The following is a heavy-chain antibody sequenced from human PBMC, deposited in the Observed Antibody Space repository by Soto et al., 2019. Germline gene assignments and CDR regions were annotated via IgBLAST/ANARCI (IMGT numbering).Heavy chain of an antibody. D-gene: IGHD6-25*01. V-gene: IGHV1-3*01. Sequence: QVHLVQSGADVKKPGASVHVSCKASRYTFTNYVIHWVRLAPGERLEWMGGINAGDGNTRYLQKFQDRVTITMDTYTTTVYMKLTSLTSDDTAVYYCTGGGPAARLGFDNWGQGTLVTASS. CDR3: TGGGPAARLGFDN. CDR2: INAGDGNT. CDR1: RYTFTNYV. J-gene: IGHJ5*02.